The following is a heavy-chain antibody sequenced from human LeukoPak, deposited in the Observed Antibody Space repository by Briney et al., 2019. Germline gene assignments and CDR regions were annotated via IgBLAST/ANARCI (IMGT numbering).Heavy chain of an antibody. D-gene: IGHD5-24*01. CDR1: GFTFSSYA. CDR3: AKVVATIQPNFFDY. Sequence: GGSLRLSCAASGFTFSSYAMSWVRQAPGKGLEWVSGISGIGTSTYSADSVKGRFTISRDNSKNTVYLQMSSLRAEDTAVCYCAKVVATIQPNFFDYWGQGTLVTVSS. V-gene: IGHV3-23*01. J-gene: IGHJ4*02. CDR2: ISGIGTST.